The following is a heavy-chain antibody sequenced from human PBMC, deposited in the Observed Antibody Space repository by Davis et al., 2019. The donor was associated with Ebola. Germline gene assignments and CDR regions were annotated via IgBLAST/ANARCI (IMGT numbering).Heavy chain of an antibody. V-gene: IGHV1-3*01. J-gene: IGHJ4*02. CDR2: INAGNGNT. D-gene: IGHD5-18*01. CDR1: GYTFTSYA. CDR3: ARGIDSYGATFDY. Sequence: AASVKVSCKASGYTFTSYAMHWVRQAPGQRLEWMGWINAGNGNTKYSQNFQGRVTMTRDTSTSTVYMELSSLRSEDTAVYYCARGIDSYGATFDYWGQGTLVTVSS.